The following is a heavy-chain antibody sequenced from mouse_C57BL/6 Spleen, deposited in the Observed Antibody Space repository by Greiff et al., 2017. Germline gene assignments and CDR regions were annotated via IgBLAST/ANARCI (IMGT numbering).Heavy chain of an antibody. V-gene: IGHV1-69*01. Sequence: QVQLQQPGAELVMPGASVKLSCKASGYTFTSYWMHWVKQRPGQGLEWIGEIDPSDSYTNYNQKFKGKSTLTVDKSSSTAYMQLSSLTSEDSAVDYCARNYGSTYFDYWGQGTTLTVSS. J-gene: IGHJ2*01. CDR3: ARNYGSTYFDY. CDR2: IDPSDSYT. D-gene: IGHD1-1*01. CDR1: GYTFTSYW.